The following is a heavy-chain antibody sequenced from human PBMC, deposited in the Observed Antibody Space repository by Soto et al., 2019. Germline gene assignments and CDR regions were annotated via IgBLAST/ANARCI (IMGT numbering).Heavy chain of an antibody. CDR2: ISYDGSNK. CDR3: AKDLGHGDYLRYFDY. J-gene: IGHJ4*02. Sequence: GGSLRLSCAASGFTFSSYGMHWVRQAPGKGLEWVAVISYDGSNKYYADSVKGRFTNSRDNSKNTLYLQMNSLRAEDTAVYYCAKDLGHGDYLRYFDYWGQGTLVTVSS. CDR1: GFTFSSYG. D-gene: IGHD4-17*01. V-gene: IGHV3-30*18.